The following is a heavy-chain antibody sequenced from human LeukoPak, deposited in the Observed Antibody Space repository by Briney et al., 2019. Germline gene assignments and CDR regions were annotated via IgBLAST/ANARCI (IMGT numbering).Heavy chain of an antibody. V-gene: IGHV2-5*02. CDR3: ARGPYCFDY. CDR1: GFSLSTSGVG. CDR2: IYWDDDK. Sequence: SGLTLVKPTQTLTLTCTFSGFSLSTSGVGVGWIRQPPGKALEWLALIYWDDDKYYNPSLKSRLTITKDTSTNQVVLTMTNMDPVDTATYYCARGPYCFDYWGQGTLVTVSS. J-gene: IGHJ4*02.